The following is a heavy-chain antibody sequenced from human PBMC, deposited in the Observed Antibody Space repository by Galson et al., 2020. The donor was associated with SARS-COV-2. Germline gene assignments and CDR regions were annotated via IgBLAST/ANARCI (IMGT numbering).Heavy chain of an antibody. J-gene: IGHJ4*02. CDR3: ARTDSDVFTGYLGFDF. CDR1: GYTFTNYG. Sequence: ASVKVSCKASGYTFTNYGITWVRQAPGQGLEWMGWISGYKASTNYAPRLQGRVTMTIDTSTSTAYMELQSLRSDDTAVYYCARTDSDVFTGYLGFDFWGQGTLGAVSS. V-gene: IGHV1-18*01. CDR2: ISGYKAST. D-gene: IGHD3-9*01.